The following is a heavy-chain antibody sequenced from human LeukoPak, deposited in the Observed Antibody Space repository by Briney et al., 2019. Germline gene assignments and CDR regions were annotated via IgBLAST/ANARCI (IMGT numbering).Heavy chain of an antibody. CDR1: GFTFTDYY. CDR3: AKDPDDFWSGYMDV. Sequence: GGSLRLCCAASGFTFTDYYMSWIRQAPGKGLERVSYISSSGNTIYYADSVKGRFTISRENSKNTLYLQMNSLRAEDTAVYYCAKDPDDFWSGYMDVWGKGTTVTVSS. J-gene: IGHJ6*03. CDR2: ISSSGNTI. V-gene: IGHV3-11*01. D-gene: IGHD3-3*01.